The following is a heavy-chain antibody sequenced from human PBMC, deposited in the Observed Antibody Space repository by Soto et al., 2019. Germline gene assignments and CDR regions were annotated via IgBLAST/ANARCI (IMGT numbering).Heavy chain of an antibody. Sequence: SETLSLTWTVSGGSISSYYWSWIRQPPGKGLEWIGYIYYSGSTNYNPSLKSRVTISVDTSKNQFSLKLSSVTAADTAVYYCARRWGSAADYWGQGTLVTVSS. CDR3: ARRWGSAADY. CDR1: GGSISSYY. CDR2: IYYSGST. D-gene: IGHD2-15*01. J-gene: IGHJ4*02. V-gene: IGHV4-59*08.